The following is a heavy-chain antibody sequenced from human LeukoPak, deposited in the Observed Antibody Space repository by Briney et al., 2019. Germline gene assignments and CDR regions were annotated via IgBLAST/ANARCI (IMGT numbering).Heavy chain of an antibody. CDR2: IYSAGST. CDR3: ASRGVGAHPNAFDI. J-gene: IGHJ3*02. CDR1: GFTVSSKY. D-gene: IGHD1-26*01. V-gene: IGHV3-66*01. Sequence: PGGSLRLSCAASGFTVSSKYMSWVRQAPGKGLEWVSVIYSAGSTYYADSVKDRFTISRDNSKNTLYLQMNSLRAEDTAVYYCASRGVGAHPNAFDIWGQGTMVTVSS.